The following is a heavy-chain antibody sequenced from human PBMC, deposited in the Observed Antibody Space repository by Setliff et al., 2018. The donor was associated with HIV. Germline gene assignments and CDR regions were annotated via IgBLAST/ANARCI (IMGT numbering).Heavy chain of an antibody. Sequence: SETLSLTCSVSGGSINDERYYWSWIRQPPGKGLEWTGSIYQSGRTYYNPSLKSRLTMSVDTSKNQFSLSLSSVTAADTAVYFCARVETTVTSRLDYWGQGTLVTVSS. CDR3: ARVETTVTSRLDY. D-gene: IGHD4-17*01. CDR2: IYQSGRT. V-gene: IGHV4-39*07. J-gene: IGHJ4*02. CDR1: GGSINDERYY.